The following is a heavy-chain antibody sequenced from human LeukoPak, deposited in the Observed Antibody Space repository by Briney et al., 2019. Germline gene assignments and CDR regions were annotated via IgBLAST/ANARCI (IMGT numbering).Heavy chain of an antibody. Sequence: GRSLRLSCAASGLTFSSYGMHWVRQAPGKGLEWVAVISYDGSNKYYADSVKGRFTISRDNSKNTLYLQMNSLRAEDTAVYYCAKDHCGGDCRLYDYWGQGTLVTVSS. V-gene: IGHV3-30*18. D-gene: IGHD2-21*02. CDR3: AKDHCGGDCRLYDY. CDR1: GLTFSSYG. J-gene: IGHJ4*02. CDR2: ISYDGSNK.